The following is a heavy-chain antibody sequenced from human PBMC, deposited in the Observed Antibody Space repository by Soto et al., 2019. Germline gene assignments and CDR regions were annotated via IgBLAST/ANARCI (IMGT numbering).Heavy chain of an antibody. V-gene: IGHV4-59*11. CDR1: GGSINNHY. Sequence: SETLSLTCTVSGGSINNHYWSWIRQPPGKGLEWIGYIYYTGSTNYNPSLKSRLTISVDTSKNQFSLNLTSLTAADTAIYYCARRIAVAGTWIDYWGQGTLVTVSS. J-gene: IGHJ4*02. CDR2: IYYTGST. CDR3: ARRIAVAGTWIDY. D-gene: IGHD6-19*01.